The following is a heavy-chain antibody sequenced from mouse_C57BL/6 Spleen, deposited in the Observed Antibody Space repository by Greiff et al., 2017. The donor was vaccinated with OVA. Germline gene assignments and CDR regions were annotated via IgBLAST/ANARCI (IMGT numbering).Heavy chain of an antibody. CDR3: TSTALWFAY. V-gene: IGHV5-9-1*02. J-gene: IGHJ3*01. CDR1: GFTFSSYA. CDR2: ISSGGDYI. D-gene: IGHD3-1*01. Sequence: EVKLMESGEGLVKPGGSLKLSCAASGFTFSSYAMSWVRQTPEKRLEWVAYISSGGDYIYYADTVKGRFTISRDNARNTLYLQMSSLKSEDTAMYYCTSTALWFAYWGQGTLVTVSA.